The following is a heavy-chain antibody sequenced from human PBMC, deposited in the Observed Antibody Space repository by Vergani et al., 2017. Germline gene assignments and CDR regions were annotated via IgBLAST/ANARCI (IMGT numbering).Heavy chain of an antibody. CDR2: IYHSGGA. CDR1: GGSITSSSYY. Sequence: QLHLQESGPGLVKPSETLSLTCTVSGGSITSSSYYWGWIRQPPGKGLEWIGNIYHSGGAYYNPSLKGRVTISVDTSKNQFSLEVTSVTAADTAIYFCARTESFILRDFHWALWRQGTLVTVSS. J-gene: IGHJ4*02. D-gene: IGHD3-9*01. CDR3: ARTESFILRDFHWAL. V-gene: IGHV4-39*01.